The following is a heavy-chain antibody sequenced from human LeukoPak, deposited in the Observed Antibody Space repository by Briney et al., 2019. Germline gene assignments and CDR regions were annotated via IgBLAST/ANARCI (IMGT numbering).Heavy chain of an antibody. CDR3: ARYNSGWSYYFDY. D-gene: IGHD6-19*01. J-gene: IGHJ4*02. Sequence: PSETLSLTCTVSGGSISSYYWSWIRQPPGKGLEWIGYVYYSGSTIYNPSLKSRVTISVDTSRRQFSLKLSSVTAADTAVYYCARYNSGWSYYFDYWGQGRLVTVSS. CDR1: GGSISSYY. CDR2: VYYSGST. V-gene: IGHV4-59*01.